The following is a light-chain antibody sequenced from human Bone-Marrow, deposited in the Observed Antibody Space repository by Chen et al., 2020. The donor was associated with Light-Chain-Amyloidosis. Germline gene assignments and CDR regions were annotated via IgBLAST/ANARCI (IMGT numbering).Light chain of an antibody. V-gene: IGLV3-21*02. J-gene: IGLJ3*02. CDR1: HFGSTS. CDR2: DDS. CDR3: QVWDRSGDRPV. Sequence: LLTQPSSASLAPGHPATHACGGNHFGSTSVHCYQQTPGQAPLLVVYDDSDRPSGIPERLSGSSSGNTATLTISRVEAEDEADYYCQVWDRSGDRPVFGGGTKLTVL.